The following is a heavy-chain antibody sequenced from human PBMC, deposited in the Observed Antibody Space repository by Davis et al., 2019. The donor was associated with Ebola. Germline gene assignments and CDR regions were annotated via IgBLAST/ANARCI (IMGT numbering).Heavy chain of an antibody. Sequence: SETLSLTCAVYGGSFSGYYWSWIRQPPGKGLEWIGEINHSGSTNYNPSLKSRVTISVDTSKNQFSLKLSSVTAADTAVYYCARGDIVVVPAAMGYYGMDVWGQGTTVTVSS. CDR1: GGSFSGYY. D-gene: IGHD2-2*01. J-gene: IGHJ6*02. CDR3: ARGDIVVVPAAMGYYGMDV. CDR2: INHSGST. V-gene: IGHV4-34*01.